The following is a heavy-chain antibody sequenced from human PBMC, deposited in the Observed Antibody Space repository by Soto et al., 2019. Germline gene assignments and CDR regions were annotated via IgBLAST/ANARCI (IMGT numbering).Heavy chain of an antibody. CDR2: IYPGDSNI. V-gene: IGHV5-51*01. Sequence: LGESLKISCKASGYSFTNYWIGWVRQVSGKGLEWMGIIYPGDSNIRYNPSFQGQVTISADKSINTAYLRWSSLKASDTAMYYCARRRSYGGNPVADLDPWGQGTLVTVSS. J-gene: IGHJ5*02. D-gene: IGHD4-17*01. CDR3: ARRRSYGGNPVADLDP. CDR1: GYSFTNYW.